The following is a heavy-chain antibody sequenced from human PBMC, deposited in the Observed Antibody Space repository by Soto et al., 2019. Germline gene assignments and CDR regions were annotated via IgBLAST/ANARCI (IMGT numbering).Heavy chain of an antibody. V-gene: IGHV1-18*01. D-gene: IGHD3-10*01. CDR3: ARGVGSGSYYNQYNWFDP. J-gene: IGHJ5*02. CDR2: ISAYNGNT. Sequence: ASVKVSCKASGYTFTNYGISWVRQAPGQGLEWMGWISAYNGNTKYAQKFQGRVTMTTDTSASTAYMELRSLRSDDTAVYYCARGVGSGSYYNQYNWFDPWGQGTLVTVSS. CDR1: GYTFTNYG.